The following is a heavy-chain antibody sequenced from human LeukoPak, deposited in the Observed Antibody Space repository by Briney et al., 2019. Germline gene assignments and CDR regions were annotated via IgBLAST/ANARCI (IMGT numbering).Heavy chain of an antibody. V-gene: IGHV4-59*01. CDR1: GASISSYY. D-gene: IGHD3-22*01. CDR3: AREPGFDSSGYLNWFDP. Sequence: PSETLSLTCTVSGASISSYYWNWIRQPPGKGLEWIGYIYYSGNTNYNPSLKGRVTISVDTSKNQLSLKLSSVTAADTAVYYCAREPGFDSSGYLNWFDPWGQGTLVTVSS. CDR2: IYYSGNT. J-gene: IGHJ5*02.